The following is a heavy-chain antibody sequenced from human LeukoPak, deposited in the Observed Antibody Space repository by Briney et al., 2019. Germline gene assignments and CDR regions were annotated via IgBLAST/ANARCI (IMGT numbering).Heavy chain of an antibody. D-gene: IGHD3-16*01. Sequence: PSETLSLTCAVSGYSISSGYYWGWIRQPPGKGLEWIGSIYDSGSTYYNPSLKSRVTISVDTSKNQFSLKLSSVTAADTAVYYCARADVWGQGFDYWGQGTLVTVSS. CDR3: ARADVWGQGFDY. CDR1: GYSISSGYY. V-gene: IGHV4-38-2*01. CDR2: IYDSGST. J-gene: IGHJ4*02.